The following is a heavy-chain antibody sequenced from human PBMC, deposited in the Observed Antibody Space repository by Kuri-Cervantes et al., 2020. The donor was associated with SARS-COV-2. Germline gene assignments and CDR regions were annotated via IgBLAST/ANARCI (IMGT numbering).Heavy chain of an antibody. CDR2: IYYSGST. Sequence: GSLRLSCTVSGGSISSSSYYWGWIRQPPGKGLEWIGSIYYSGSTYYNPSLKSRVTISVDTSKNPFSLKLSSVTAADTAVYYCARGISNHIYYYYMDVWGKGTTVTVSS. CDR1: GGSISSSSYY. D-gene: IGHD4-11*01. V-gene: IGHV4-39*07. CDR3: ARGISNHIYYYYMDV. J-gene: IGHJ6*03.